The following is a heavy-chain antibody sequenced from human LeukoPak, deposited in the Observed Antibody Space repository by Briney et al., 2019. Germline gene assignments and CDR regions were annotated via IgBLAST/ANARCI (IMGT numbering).Heavy chain of an antibody. J-gene: IGHJ3*02. V-gene: IGHV3-30-3*01. D-gene: IGHD5-18*01. CDR2: ISYDGSNK. CDR1: GFTFSSYA. Sequence: GGSLRLSCAASGFTFSSYAMHWVRQAPGKGLEWVAVISYDGSNKYYADSVKGRFTISRDNSKNTLYLQVNSLRAEDTAVYYCARGTPKRGYSYGYLGAFDIWGQGTMVTVSS. CDR3: ARGTPKRGYSYGYLGAFDI.